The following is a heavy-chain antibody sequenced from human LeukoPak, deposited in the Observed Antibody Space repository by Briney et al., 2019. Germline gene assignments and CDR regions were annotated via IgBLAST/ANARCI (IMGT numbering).Heavy chain of an antibody. J-gene: IGHJ4*02. D-gene: IGHD2-15*01. CDR1: GFTFSNYA. Sequence: PGGSLRLSCTASGFTFSNYAMNWVRQSPGKGLEWVSIVTGNGANTYYTDSVKGRFTISRDNSKNTLYLQMNSLRADDTAVYYCAKGTLGSCTGATCYPLDYWGQGTLVSVSS. V-gene: IGHV3-23*01. CDR2: VTGNGANT. CDR3: AKGTLGSCTGATCYPLDY.